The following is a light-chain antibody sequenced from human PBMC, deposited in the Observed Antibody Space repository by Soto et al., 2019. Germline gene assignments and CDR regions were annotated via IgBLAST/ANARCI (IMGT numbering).Light chain of an antibody. J-gene: IGKJ1*01. CDR3: QQYAGSPRT. CDR2: AAS. V-gene: IGKV3-20*01. CDR1: QSVRSSY. Sequence: ELVLTQSPDTLSLSPGERATXXXRARQSVRSSYLAWYQQTPGQTPRXXIYAASSRATGIPDRFSGSGSGTDFTLTINRVEPEDFAVYFCQQYAGSPRTFGQGTKVDIK.